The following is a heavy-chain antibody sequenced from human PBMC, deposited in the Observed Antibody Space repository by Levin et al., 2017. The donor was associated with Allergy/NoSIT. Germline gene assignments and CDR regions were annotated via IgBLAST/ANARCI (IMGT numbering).Heavy chain of an antibody. CDR3: ARGTFRFGLFDAFDL. CDR2: IYNTGTT. J-gene: IGHJ3*01. V-gene: IGHV4-30-4*08. Sequence: SETLSLTCTVSGGGSITSSDFYWTWTRQFYPGMGLEYIGYIYNTGTTYYNPSLTSRVTSSGDTSKNQFSLKLTSVPAADTAVYYWARGTFRFGLFDAFDLWGRGTVVTVSS. D-gene: IGHD3-16*01. CDR1: GGGSITSSDFY.